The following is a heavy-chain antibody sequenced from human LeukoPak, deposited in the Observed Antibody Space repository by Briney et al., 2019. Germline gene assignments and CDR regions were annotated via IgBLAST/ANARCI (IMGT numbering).Heavy chain of an antibody. D-gene: IGHD1-26*01. V-gene: IGHV3-23*01. CDR3: ASPPEKDTYCGNFDY. CDR1: GFTFISYA. Sequence: PGGSLRLSCEASGFTFISYAMSLVRQAPGKGLAWVSVISSSADSTYYADSVKGRFTISRDNSKNTLFLQMNSLRAEDTAVYYCASPPEKDTYCGNFDYWGQGILVIVSS. J-gene: IGHJ4*02. CDR2: ISSSADST.